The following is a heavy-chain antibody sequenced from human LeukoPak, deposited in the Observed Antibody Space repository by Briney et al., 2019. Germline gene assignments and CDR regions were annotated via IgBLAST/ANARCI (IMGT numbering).Heavy chain of an antibody. CDR1: GGSISTYY. CDR3: ARAPQYYDSSGYYYYYMDV. Sequence: SETLSLTCTVSGGSISTYYWSWIRQPPGKGLEWIGYIYYSGSTNYNPSLKSRVTLSVDTSKDQFSLNLSSVTAADTAVYYCARAPQYYDSSGYYYYYMDVWGKGTTVTVSS. J-gene: IGHJ6*03. V-gene: IGHV4-59*01. CDR2: IYYSGST. D-gene: IGHD3-22*01.